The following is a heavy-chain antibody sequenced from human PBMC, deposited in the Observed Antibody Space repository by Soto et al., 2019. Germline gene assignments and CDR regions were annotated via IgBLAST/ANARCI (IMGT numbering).Heavy chain of an antibody. J-gene: IGHJ4*02. V-gene: IGHV4-4*02. CDR1: SGSISSSNW. CDR3: ARASDGDSPHDY. Sequence: ASETLSLTCAVSSGSISSSNWWSWVRQPPGKGLEWIGENYHSGSTNYNPSLKSRVTISVDKSKNQFSLKLSSVTAAVTAVYYGARASDGDSPHDYWGQGTLVTVSS. CDR2: NYHSGST. D-gene: IGHD4-17*01.